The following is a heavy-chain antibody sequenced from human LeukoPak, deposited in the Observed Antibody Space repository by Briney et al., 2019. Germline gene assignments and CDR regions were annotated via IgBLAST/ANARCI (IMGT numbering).Heavy chain of an antibody. Sequence: ASVKGSCKVSGYTLTELSMHWVRQAPGKGLEWMGGFDPDDGETIYAQKFQGRVTMTEDTATDTAYMELSSLRSEDTDVYYCATGRSRPPGYYGMDVWGQGTTVTVSS. J-gene: IGHJ6*02. V-gene: IGHV1-24*01. CDR3: ATGRSRPPGYYGMDV. CDR1: GYTLTELS. CDR2: FDPDDGET.